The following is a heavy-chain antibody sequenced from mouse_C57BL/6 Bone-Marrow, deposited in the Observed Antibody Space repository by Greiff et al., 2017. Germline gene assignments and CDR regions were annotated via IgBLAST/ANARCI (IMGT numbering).Heavy chain of an antibody. CDR2: IDPSDIYT. V-gene: IGHV1-50*01. CDR1: GYTFTSYW. Sequence: QVQLQQSGAELVKPGASVKLSCKASGYTFTSYWMQWVKQRPGQGLEWIGEIDPSDIYTNYNQKFKGKATFTVATSSSNAYMQLSSLTSEDSAVYYCARLSYSSYWGQGTTLTVSS. J-gene: IGHJ2*01. D-gene: IGHD2-12*01. CDR3: ARLSYSSY.